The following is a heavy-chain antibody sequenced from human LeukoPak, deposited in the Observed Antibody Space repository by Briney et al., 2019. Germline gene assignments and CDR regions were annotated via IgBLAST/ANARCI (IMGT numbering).Heavy chain of an antibody. CDR1: GGSISSYY. Sequence: SETLSLTCTVSGGSISSYYWSWIRQPPGKGLEWIGYIYYSGSTNYNPSLKSRVTISVDTSKNQFSLKLSSVTAADTVVYYCARRPARSAIFDYWGQGTLVTVSS. J-gene: IGHJ4*02. D-gene: IGHD2-15*01. CDR2: IYYSGST. V-gene: IGHV4-59*08. CDR3: ARRPARSAIFDY.